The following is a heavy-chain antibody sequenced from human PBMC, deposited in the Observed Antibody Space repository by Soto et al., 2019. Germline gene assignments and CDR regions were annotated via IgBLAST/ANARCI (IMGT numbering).Heavy chain of an antibody. CDR2: IYHSGST. V-gene: IGHV4-4*02. J-gene: IGHJ4*02. CDR1: GGSISSSNW. Sequence: SETLSLTCAVSGGSISSSNWWSWDRQPTGKGLEWNGEIYHSGSTNYHSSLKSRVTISVDKSKNQFSLKLSYVTAADTAVYYCSRGGNLDYWGQGALVTVSS. CDR3: SRGGNLDY. D-gene: IGHD2-15*01.